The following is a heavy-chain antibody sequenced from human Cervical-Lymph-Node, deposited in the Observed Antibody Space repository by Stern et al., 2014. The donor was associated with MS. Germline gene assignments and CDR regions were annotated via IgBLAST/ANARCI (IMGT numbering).Heavy chain of an antibody. J-gene: IGHJ4*02. V-gene: IGHV1-2*02. CDR2: INPKGGGP. D-gene: IGHD5-12*01. Sequence: QLVQSGAEVKKPGASVKVSCKASGYTFTGYHMHWVRQAPGQGLEWMGWINPKGGGPNYAQKFQGRVTMTRDTSISTAYMELNRLRSDDTAVYYCAREMASGYDLPDYWGQGTLVIVSS. CDR1: GYTFTGYH. CDR3: AREMASGYDLPDY.